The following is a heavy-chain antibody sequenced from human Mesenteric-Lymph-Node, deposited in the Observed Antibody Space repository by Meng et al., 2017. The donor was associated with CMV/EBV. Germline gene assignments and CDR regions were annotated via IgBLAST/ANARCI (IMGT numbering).Heavy chain of an antibody. V-gene: IGHV3-21*01. Sequence: GGSLRLSCAASGFSFSPYTINWVRQASGKGLEWVSSVSGSGSYIYYADSVRGRFTISRDNAKNSLSLQMNSLRAEDTAVYYCARVRGGSTSYGMDVWGQGTTVTVSS. CDR1: GFSFSPYT. CDR3: ARVRGGSTSYGMDV. CDR2: VSGSGSYI. J-gene: IGHJ6*02. D-gene: IGHD2-2*01.